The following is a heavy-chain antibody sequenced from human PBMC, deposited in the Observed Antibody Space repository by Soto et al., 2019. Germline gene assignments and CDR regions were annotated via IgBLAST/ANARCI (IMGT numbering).Heavy chain of an antibody. CDR2: IRSKANSYAT. V-gene: IGHV3-73*01. CDR1: GFTFSGSG. Sequence: PGGSLRLSSAASGFTFSGSGMLWVRQASGKGLEWVCRIRSKANSYATAYAASVKGRFTISRDDSKNTAYLQMNSLKTEDTAVYYCTRLIVVVPAATTNWFDPWGQGTLVTVSS. CDR3: TRLIVVVPAATTNWFDP. D-gene: IGHD2-2*01. J-gene: IGHJ5*02.